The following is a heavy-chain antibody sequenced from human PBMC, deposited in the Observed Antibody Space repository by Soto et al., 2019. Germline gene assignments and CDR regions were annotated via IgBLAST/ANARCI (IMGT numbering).Heavy chain of an antibody. J-gene: IGHJ6*03. D-gene: IGHD4-17*01. CDR1: GGSISSSNW. CDR2: IYHSGST. Sequence: SETLSLTCAVSGGSISSSNWWSWVRQPPGKGLEWIGEIYHSGSTNYNPSLKSRVTISVDKSKNQFSLKLSSVTAADTAVYYCARALYGDYYYYMDVWGKGTTVTVSS. CDR3: ARALYGDYYYYMDV. V-gene: IGHV4-4*02.